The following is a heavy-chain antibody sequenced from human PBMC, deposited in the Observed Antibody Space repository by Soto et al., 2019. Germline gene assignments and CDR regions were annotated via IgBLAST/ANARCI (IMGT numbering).Heavy chain of an antibody. CDR2: IYYSGST. CDR3: ASIFQGSSSSGARGYYYYGLDV. D-gene: IGHD6-6*01. V-gene: IGHV4-39*01. Sequence: SETLSLTCTVTGGSISSSSYYWGWIRQPPGKVLEWIGSIYYSGSTYYNPSLKSRVTISVDTSKNQFSLKLSSVTAADTAVYYCASIFQGSSSSGARGYYYYGLDVWGQGAMVT. J-gene: IGHJ6*02. CDR1: GGSISSSSYY.